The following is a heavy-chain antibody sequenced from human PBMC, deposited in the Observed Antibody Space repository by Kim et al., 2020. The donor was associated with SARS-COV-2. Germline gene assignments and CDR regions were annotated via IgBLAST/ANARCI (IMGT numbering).Heavy chain of an antibody. D-gene: IGHD3-16*01. J-gene: IGHJ4*02. CDR1: GFTFHTYA. CDR2: IVWDSNRI. CDR3: IPDGVPGGADY. Sequence: GGSLRLSCVVSGFTFHTYALHWVRQTSGKGLEWVSGIVWDSNRIKYADAVTGPFSMSRDAAKNSVFLQMNSRRTEDTALYYCIPDGVPGGADYWGQGTLATVS. V-gene: IGHV3-9*01.